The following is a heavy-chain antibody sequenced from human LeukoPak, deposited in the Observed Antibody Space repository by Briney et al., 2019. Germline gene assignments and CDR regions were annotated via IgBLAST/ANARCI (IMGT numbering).Heavy chain of an antibody. CDR3: AKDRARYFDWILAAGFDY. Sequence: GGSLRLSCAASGFTFSSYAMSWVRQAPGKGLEWVSAISGSGGSTYYADSVKGRFTISRDNSKNTLYLQMNSLRAEDTAVYYCAKDRARYFDWILAAGFDYWGQGTLVTVSS. D-gene: IGHD3-9*01. CDR1: GFTFSSYA. CDR2: ISGSGGST. V-gene: IGHV3-23*01. J-gene: IGHJ4*02.